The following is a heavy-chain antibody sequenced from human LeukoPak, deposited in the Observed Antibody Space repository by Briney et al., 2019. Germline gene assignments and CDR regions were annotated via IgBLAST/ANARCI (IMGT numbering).Heavy chain of an antibody. CDR3: AKVSSSWYGSYFDY. D-gene: IGHD6-13*01. Sequence: GGSLRLSCAASGFTFSSYAMSWVRQAPGKGLEWVSAISGSGGSTYYADSAKGRFTISRDNSKNTLYLQMNSLRAEDTAVYYCAKVSSSWYGSYFDYWGQGTLVTVSS. J-gene: IGHJ4*02. CDR2: ISGSGGST. V-gene: IGHV3-23*01. CDR1: GFTFSSYA.